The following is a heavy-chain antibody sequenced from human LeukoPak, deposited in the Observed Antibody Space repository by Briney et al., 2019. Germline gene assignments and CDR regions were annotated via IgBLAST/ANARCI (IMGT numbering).Heavy chain of an antibody. D-gene: IGHD6-19*01. Sequence: ASVKVSCKASGYTFTGYYMHWVRQAPGQGLEWMGWINPNSGGTNYAQNFQGRVTMTRDTSISTAYVELSRLRSDDTAVYYCARGRPVAPDLFRWFDPWGQGTLVTVSS. CDR1: GYTFTGYY. J-gene: IGHJ5*02. V-gene: IGHV1-2*02. CDR2: INPNSGGT. CDR3: ARGRPVAPDLFRWFDP.